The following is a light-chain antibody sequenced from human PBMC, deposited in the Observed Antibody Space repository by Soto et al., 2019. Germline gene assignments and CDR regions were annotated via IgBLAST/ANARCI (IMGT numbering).Light chain of an antibody. V-gene: IGLV1-36*01. Sequence: QSVLTQPHSVSEAPRQRVTISCSGSSSNIGNNAVNWYQQLPGKAPKLLIYYDDLLPSGVSDRFAGSKSGTSASLAISGLQSEDEADYYCVAWDDSLNAWVFGGGTKLTVL. CDR3: VAWDDSLNAWV. CDR2: YDD. CDR1: SSNIGNNA. J-gene: IGLJ3*02.